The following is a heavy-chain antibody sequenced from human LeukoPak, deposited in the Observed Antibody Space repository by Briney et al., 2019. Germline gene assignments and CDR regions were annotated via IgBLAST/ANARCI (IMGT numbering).Heavy chain of an antibody. CDR1: GFTFSSYG. CDR3: ARGKDDILTGSPFDY. J-gene: IGHJ4*02. Sequence: PGGSLRLSCAASGFTFSSYGMHWVRQAPGKGLEWVAVIWYDGSNKYYADSVKGRFTISRDNSKNTLYLQMNSLRAEDTAVYYCARGKDDILTGSPFDYWGQGTLVTVSS. V-gene: IGHV3-33*01. CDR2: IWYDGSNK. D-gene: IGHD3-9*01.